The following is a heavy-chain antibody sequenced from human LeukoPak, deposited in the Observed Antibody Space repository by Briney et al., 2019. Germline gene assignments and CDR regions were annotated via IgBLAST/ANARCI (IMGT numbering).Heavy chain of an antibody. CDR3: ARGGGYGDLFDY. CDR2: IYHSGST. Sequence: SETLSLTCDVSGGSISSGGYYWSWIRQPPGKGLEWIGYIYHSGSTNYKPSLKSRVTISVDTSKNQFSLKLSSVTAADTAVYFCARGGGYGDLFDYWGQGTLVTVSS. CDR1: GGSISSGGYY. D-gene: IGHD4-17*01. V-gene: IGHV4-61*08. J-gene: IGHJ4*02.